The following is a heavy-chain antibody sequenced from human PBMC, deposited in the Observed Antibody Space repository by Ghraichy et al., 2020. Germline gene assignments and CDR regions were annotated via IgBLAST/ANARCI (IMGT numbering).Heavy chain of an antibody. CDR3: AKDIQLSV. CDR2: ISADGLST. D-gene: IGHD1-1*01. Sequence: GGSLRLSCATSGFTFSSSAMSWVCQAPGRGLEWVSLISADGLSTFYAGSVKGRFAISRDDFKNTLFLQINSLRAEDTAIYYCAKDIQLSVWGLGTTVTVSS. J-gene: IGHJ6*02. V-gene: IGHV3-23*01. CDR1: GFTFSSSA.